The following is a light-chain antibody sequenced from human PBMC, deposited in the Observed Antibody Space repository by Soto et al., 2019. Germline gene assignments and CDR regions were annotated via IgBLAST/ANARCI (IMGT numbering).Light chain of an antibody. CDR2: DAS. CDR3: QQYGYSPIT. J-gene: IGKJ5*01. V-gene: IGKV3-11*01. CDR1: RSVSSY. Sequence: ELVLTQSPATLSLSPGESATLSCRATRSVSSYLAWYQQKPGQAPRLLIYDASSRPTDIPARFSGGGSGTDFTLTISRLEPEDFAVYYCQQYGYSPITFGQGTRLEIK.